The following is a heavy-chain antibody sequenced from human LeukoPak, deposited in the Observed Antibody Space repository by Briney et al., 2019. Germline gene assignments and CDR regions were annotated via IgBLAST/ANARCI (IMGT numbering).Heavy chain of an antibody. Sequence: GASVKVSCKASGYTFTGYYMHWVRQAPGQGLEWMGWINPNSGGTNYAQKFQGRVTMTRDTSISTAYMELRSLRSDDTAVYYCARFVVGGWYEGDYYYYYYMDVWGKGTTVTVSS. J-gene: IGHJ6*03. CDR2: INPNSGGT. CDR3: ARFVVGGWYEGDYYYYYYMDV. CDR1: GYTFTGYY. V-gene: IGHV1-2*02. D-gene: IGHD6-19*01.